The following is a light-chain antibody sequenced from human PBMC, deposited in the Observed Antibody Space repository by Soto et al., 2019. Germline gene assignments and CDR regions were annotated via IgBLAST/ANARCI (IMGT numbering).Light chain of an antibody. Sequence: QSALTQPASVSGSPGQSITISCTGTSSDVGGYNYFSWYQQHPGKAPKLMIYDVSNRPSGVSNRFSGSKSGNTASLTISGLQAEDEADYYCISYTSSSTLVVFGGGTKLTVL. CDR2: DVS. CDR1: SSDVGGYNY. V-gene: IGLV2-14*01. J-gene: IGLJ2*01. CDR3: ISYTSSSTLVV.